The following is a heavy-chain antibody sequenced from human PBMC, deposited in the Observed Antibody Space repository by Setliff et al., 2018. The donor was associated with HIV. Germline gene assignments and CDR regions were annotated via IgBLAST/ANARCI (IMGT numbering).Heavy chain of an antibody. V-gene: IGHV4-4*08. D-gene: IGHD6-19*01. CDR3: AKDRYSTGWHLDH. CDR2: IYTSGST. CDR1: GGSISSYY. Sequence: SETLSLTCTASGGSISSYYWSWIRQPPGKGLEWTGYIYTSGSTNYNPSLKSRVTISVDTSKNQFSLKLSSVTAADTAVYYCAKDRYSTGWHLDHWGQGTPVTVSS. J-gene: IGHJ4*02.